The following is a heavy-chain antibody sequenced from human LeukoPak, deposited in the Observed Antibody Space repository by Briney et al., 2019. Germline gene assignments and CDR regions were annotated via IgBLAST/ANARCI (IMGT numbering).Heavy chain of an antibody. CDR1: GYTFTRSA. CDR3: ARDLSDYGGIYNWFDP. D-gene: IGHD4-23*01. V-gene: IGHV7-4-1*02. CDR2: INTNTGNP. Sequence: GASVKVSCKASGYTFTRSAMNWVRQAPGQGLEWMGWINTNTGNPTYAQGFTGRFVFSLDTSVSTAYLQISSLKAEDTAVYYCARDLSDYGGIYNWFDPWGQGTLVTVSS. J-gene: IGHJ5*02.